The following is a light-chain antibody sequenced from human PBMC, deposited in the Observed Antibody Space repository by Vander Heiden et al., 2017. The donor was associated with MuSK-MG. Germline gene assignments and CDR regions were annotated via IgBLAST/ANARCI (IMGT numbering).Light chain of an antibody. CDR1: SSDGGGYNY. Sequence: QSALTQPRSVSGSPGQSVTISCTGTSSDGGGYNYVSWYQQHPGKAPKLMVYADSERPSGVPDRFAGYKSGNTASLTISGLQAEDEADYCCCSYAGNSVVFGGGTKLTVL. CDR3: CSYAGNSVV. J-gene: IGLJ2*01. V-gene: IGLV2-11*01. CDR2: ADS.